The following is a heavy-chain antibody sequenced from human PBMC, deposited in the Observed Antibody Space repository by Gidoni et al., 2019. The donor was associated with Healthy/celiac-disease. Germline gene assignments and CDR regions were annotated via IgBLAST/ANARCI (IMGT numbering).Heavy chain of an antibody. V-gene: IGHV4-61*02. J-gene: IGHJ6*03. CDR1: GGSISSGSYY. Sequence: QVQLQESGPGLVKPPQTLSLTCTVSGGSISSGSYYWSWIRQPAGKGLEWIGRIYTSGSTNYNPSLKSRVTMSVDTSKNQFSLKLSSVTAADTAVYYCARAHHFWSGYYQYYYYMDVWGKGTTVTVSS. CDR3: ARAHHFWSGYYQYYYYMDV. D-gene: IGHD3-3*02. CDR2: IYTSGST.